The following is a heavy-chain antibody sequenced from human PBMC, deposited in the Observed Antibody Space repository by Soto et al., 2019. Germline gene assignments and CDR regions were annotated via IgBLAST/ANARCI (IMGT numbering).Heavy chain of an antibody. Sequence: EVQLVESGGGLVQPGGSLKLSCAASGFIFSGSAIHWVRQASGKGLEWVGRIRSRANNFATSSAASVKGRFTFSSDDSKNTAYLQMNTLNPEDTAVYYCARGQGAAIGDYYYHGMDVWGQGTTVTVSS. D-gene: IGHD2-2*02. CDR2: IRSRANNFAT. CDR1: GFIFSGSA. V-gene: IGHV3-73*02. CDR3: ARGQGAAIGDYYYHGMDV. J-gene: IGHJ6*02.